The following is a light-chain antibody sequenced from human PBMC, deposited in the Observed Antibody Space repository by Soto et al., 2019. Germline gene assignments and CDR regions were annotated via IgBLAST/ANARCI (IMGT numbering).Light chain of an antibody. CDR1: HGIRTA. J-gene: IGKJ4*01. CDR2: DAS. V-gene: IGKV1-13*02. Sequence: AIQLTQSPSSLSAAVGGRVTITCRASHGIRTALAWYQQRPGKSPDLLIYDASTLETGVPSRFSGSGSGTDFILTISSLQPDDFATYYCQQFFSDLVTFGGGTKVEIK. CDR3: QQFFSDLVT.